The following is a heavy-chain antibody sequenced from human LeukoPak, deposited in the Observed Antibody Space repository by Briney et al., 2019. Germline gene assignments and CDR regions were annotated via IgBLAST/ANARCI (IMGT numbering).Heavy chain of an antibody. V-gene: IGHV3-74*03. CDR3: VSLDGVYYYHMDV. CDR1: GFTFSSYG. D-gene: IGHD3/OR15-3a*01. CDR2: ISPDGNSA. Sequence: QAGGSLRLSCAASGFTFSSYGMHWVRQAPGKGLVWVSRISPDGNSATYADSVKGRFTISRDNAKNTLYLQMNSLRAEDSAVYYCVSLDGVYYYHMDVWGQGTTVIVSS. J-gene: IGHJ6*02.